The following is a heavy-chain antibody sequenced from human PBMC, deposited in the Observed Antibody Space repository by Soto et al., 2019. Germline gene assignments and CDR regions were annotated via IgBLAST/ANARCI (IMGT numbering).Heavy chain of an antibody. Sequence: QVHLVESGGGVVQPGRSLRLSCAASGFDFSRHSMHWVRQAPGKGLEWVTVTSYDGDRKYYADSVNGRLTISRDNSKNTLFIKMNSLRVEDTAVYYCARGSVHYYESTGHYLPLDQWGQGTLVTVSS. CDR3: ARGSVHYYESTGHYLPLDQ. CDR2: TSYDGDRK. V-gene: IGHV3-30-3*01. J-gene: IGHJ4*02. CDR1: GFDFSRHS. D-gene: IGHD3-22*01.